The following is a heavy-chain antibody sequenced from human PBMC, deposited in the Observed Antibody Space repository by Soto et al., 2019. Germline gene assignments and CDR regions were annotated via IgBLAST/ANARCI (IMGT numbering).Heavy chain of an antibody. Sequence: GGSLRLSCAASGFTFSSYAMHWVRQAPGKGLEWVAVISYDGSNKYYADSVKGRFTTSRDNSKNTLYLQMNSLRAEDTAVYYCARDMGRDGYNNFDYWGQGTLVTVSS. J-gene: IGHJ4*02. CDR3: ARDMGRDGYNNFDY. D-gene: IGHD5-12*01. CDR2: ISYDGSNK. CDR1: GFTFSSYA. V-gene: IGHV3-30-3*01.